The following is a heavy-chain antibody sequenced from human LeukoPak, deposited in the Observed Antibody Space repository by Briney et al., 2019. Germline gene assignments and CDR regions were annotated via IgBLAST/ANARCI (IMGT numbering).Heavy chain of an antibody. CDR1: GFTFSNYW. V-gene: IGHV3-74*01. J-gene: IGHJ4*02. CDR2: INSDGSST. D-gene: IGHD3-10*01. Sequence: GGSLRLSCAVSGFTFSNYWMHWVRQAPGKGLVWVSRINSDGSSTNYADSVKGRFTISRDNTKNTLYLQMYSLSAEDTAVYFCTRVGRPIYDYWGQGTLVTVSS. CDR3: TRVGRPIYDY.